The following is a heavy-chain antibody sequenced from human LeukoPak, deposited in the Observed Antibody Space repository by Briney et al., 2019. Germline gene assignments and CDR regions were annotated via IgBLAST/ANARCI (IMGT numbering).Heavy chain of an antibody. J-gene: IGHJ4*02. CDR3: ARYDISTYERRAFDY. Sequence: PGGSLRLSCAASGFTFSNYAMAWVRQAPGQGLEWVSVITGNSDTTYYSDSVKGRFTVSRDNSKNILYMQMNSLGVEDTAVYYCARYDISTYERRAFDYWGQGTLVAVSS. CDR1: GFTFSNYA. CDR2: ITGNSDTT. D-gene: IGHD3-9*01. V-gene: IGHV3-23*01.